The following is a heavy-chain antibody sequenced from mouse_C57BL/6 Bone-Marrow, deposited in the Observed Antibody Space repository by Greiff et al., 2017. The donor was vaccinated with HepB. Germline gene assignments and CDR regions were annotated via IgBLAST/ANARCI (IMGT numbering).Heavy chain of an antibody. CDR2: IWRGGST. CDR3: ARRGDYGYYYAMDY. CDR1: GFSLTSYG. V-gene: IGHV2-5*01. J-gene: IGHJ4*01. Sequence: VQLVESGPGLVQPSQSLSITCTVSGFSLTSYGVHWVRQSPGKGLEWLGVIWRGGSTDYNAAFMSRLSITKDNSKSKVFFKMNSLQADDAAIYYCARRGDYGYYYAMDYWGQGTSVTVSS. D-gene: IGHD2-4*01.